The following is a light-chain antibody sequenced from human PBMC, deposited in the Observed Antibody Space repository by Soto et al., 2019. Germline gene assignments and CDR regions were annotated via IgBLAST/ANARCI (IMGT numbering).Light chain of an antibody. Sequence: EIVLTQSPATLSLSPGERATLSCRASQSVSSYLAWYQQKPGQAPRLLIYDASNRATGIPARFSGSGSGTDFTLTSSRLEPEDVAVYYCQQRSNWPTFGHGTKVDIK. CDR2: DAS. CDR3: QQRSNWPT. V-gene: IGKV3-11*01. CDR1: QSVSSY. J-gene: IGKJ3*01.